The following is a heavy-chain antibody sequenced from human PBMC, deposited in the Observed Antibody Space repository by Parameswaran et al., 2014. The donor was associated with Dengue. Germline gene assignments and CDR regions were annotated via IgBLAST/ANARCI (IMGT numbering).Heavy chain of an antibody. CDR3: ARENTKTFTGTLGHFDF. J-gene: IGHJ4*02. CDR2: SNPNGGNT. D-gene: IGHD1-7*01. Sequence: WVRQAPGQGLEWMGISNPNGGNTTSAQRFLYAQKFQGRISITRDTSTTTVYMELSRLTSEDTATYYCARENTKTFTGTLGHFDFWGQGTLVTVSS. V-gene: IGHV1-46*01.